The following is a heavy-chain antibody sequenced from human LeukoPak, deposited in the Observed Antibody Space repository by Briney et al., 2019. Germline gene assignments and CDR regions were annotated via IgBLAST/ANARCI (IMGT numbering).Heavy chain of an antibody. V-gene: IGHV1-69*01. Sequence: GASVKVSCKASGGTFSSYAISWVRQAPGQGLEWMEGIIPIFGTANYAQKFQGRVTITADESTSTAYMEQSSLRSEDTAVYYCARDKDDAFDIWGQGTMVTVSS. CDR1: GGTFSSYA. J-gene: IGHJ3*02. CDR2: IIPIFGTA. CDR3: ARDKDDAFDI.